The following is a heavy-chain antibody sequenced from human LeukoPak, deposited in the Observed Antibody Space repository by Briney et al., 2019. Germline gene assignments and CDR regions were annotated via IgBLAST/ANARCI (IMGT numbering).Heavy chain of an antibody. V-gene: IGHV3-23*01. CDR2: ISGSGGST. J-gene: IGHJ2*01. CDR1: GFTFSSYA. Sequence: RAGGSLRLSCAASGFTFSSYAMSWVRQAPGKGLEWVSAISGSGGSTYYADSVKGRFTISRDNSKNTLYLQMNSLRAEDTAVYYCAKAYGGNSAWYFDLWGRGTLVTVSS. D-gene: IGHD4-23*01. CDR3: AKAYGGNSAWYFDL.